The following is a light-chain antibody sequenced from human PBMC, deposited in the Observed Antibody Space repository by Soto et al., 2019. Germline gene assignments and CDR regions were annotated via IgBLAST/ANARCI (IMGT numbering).Light chain of an antibody. CDR2: RSN. CDR1: SSNIGSNY. Sequence: QAVVTQPPSASGTPGQRVTISCSGSSSNIGSNYVYWYQQLPGTAPKLLIYRSNQRPSGVPDRFSGSKSGTSASLAISGLRSDDEADYYCAAWDDSLSGHWVFGGGTKLTVL. J-gene: IGLJ3*02. V-gene: IGLV1-47*01. CDR3: AAWDDSLSGHWV.